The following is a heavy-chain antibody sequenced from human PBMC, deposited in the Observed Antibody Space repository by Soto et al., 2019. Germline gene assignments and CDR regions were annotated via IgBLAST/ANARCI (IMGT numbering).Heavy chain of an antibody. CDR1: GGTFSSYA. Sequence: SVKVSCKASGGTFSSYAISWVRQAPGQGLEWMGGITPIFGTANYAQKFQGRVTITADESTSTAYMELSSLRSEDTAVYYCAVSSSATLSYFDYWGQGTLVTVSS. CDR3: AVSSSATLSYFDY. D-gene: IGHD6-13*01. J-gene: IGHJ4*02. CDR2: ITPIFGTA. V-gene: IGHV1-69*13.